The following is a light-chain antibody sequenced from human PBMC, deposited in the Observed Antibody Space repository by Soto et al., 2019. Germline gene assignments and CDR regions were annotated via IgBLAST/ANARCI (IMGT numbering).Light chain of an antibody. J-gene: IGKJ5*01. V-gene: IGKV3D-11*01. CDR1: QDIRSS. Sequence: EIVMTQSPATLSVSPGERVTLSCRASQDIRSSLAWYQQRPGQAPRLLIYDASNRATGIPARFSGSGSGTDFTLTISSLEPEDFAVYYCQQRSNWPTLGQGTRLEIK. CDR2: DAS. CDR3: QQRSNWPT.